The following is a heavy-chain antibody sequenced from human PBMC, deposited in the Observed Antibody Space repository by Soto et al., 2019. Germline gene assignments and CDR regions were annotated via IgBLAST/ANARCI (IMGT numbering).Heavy chain of an antibody. D-gene: IGHD2-15*01. Sequence: GASVKVSCKASGGTFSSYAISWVRQAPGQGLEWMGGIIPIFGTANYAQKFQGRVTITADESTSTAYMELSSLRSEDTAVYYCARYCSGGSCYDDYYYYYGMDVWGPGTTVTVSS. CDR3: ARYCSGGSCYDDYYYYYGMDV. V-gene: IGHV1-69*13. J-gene: IGHJ6*02. CDR1: GGTFSSYA. CDR2: IIPIFGTA.